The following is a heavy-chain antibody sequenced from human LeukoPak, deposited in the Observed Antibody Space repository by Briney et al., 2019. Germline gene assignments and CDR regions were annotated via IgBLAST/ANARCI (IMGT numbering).Heavy chain of an antibody. D-gene: IGHD6-13*01. CDR3: AKSIAAAGINYYFDY. V-gene: IGHV3-23*01. CDR2: ISGSGGST. J-gene: IGHJ4*02. CDR1: GFTFSSYA. Sequence: GGSLRLSCAASGFTFSSYAMSWVRQAPGKGLEWVSAISGSGGSTYYADSVKGRFTISRDNSKNTLYLQMNSLGAEDTAVYYCAKSIAAAGINYYFDYWGQGTLVTVSS.